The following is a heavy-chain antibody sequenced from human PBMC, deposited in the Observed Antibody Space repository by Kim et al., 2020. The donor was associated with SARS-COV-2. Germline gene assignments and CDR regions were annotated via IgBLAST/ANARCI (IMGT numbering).Heavy chain of an antibody. CDR3: AKCPINSYYFDY. Sequence: GYADSVKGRFTISRDNAKTSLYLQMKSLRAEDTALYYCAKCPINSYYFDYWGQGTLVTVSS. V-gene: IGHV3-9*01. D-gene: IGHD2-21*01. J-gene: IGHJ4*02.